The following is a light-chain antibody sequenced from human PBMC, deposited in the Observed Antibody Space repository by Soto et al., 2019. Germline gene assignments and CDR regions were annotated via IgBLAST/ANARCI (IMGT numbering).Light chain of an antibody. J-gene: IGKJ5*01. CDR3: QQSYSTPIT. CDR2: AAS. V-gene: IGKV1-39*01. CDR1: QSIRSY. Sequence: DIQMTQSPSSLSASGGDRVTITCRASQSIRSYLNWYQQKPGKAPKLLIYAASSLQSGVPSRFSGSGSGTDFTLTISSLQPEDFATYYCQQSYSTPITLGHGTRLEIK.